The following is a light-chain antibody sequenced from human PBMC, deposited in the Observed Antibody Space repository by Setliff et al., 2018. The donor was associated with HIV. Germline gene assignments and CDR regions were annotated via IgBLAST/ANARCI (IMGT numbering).Light chain of an antibody. CDR3: SSYAGSNNLV. CDR2: EVS. Sequence: QSALTQPASVSGSPGQSITISCTGTSSDVGGYNYVSWYQQHPGKAPKLMIYEVSKRPSGVPDRFSGSKSGNTASLTVSGLQAEDEADYYCSSYAGSNNLVFGGGTK. CDR1: SSDVGGYNY. J-gene: IGLJ2*01. V-gene: IGLV2-8*01.